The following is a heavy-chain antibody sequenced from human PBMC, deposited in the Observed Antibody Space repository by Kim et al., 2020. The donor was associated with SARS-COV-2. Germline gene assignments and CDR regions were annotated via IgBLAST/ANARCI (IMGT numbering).Heavy chain of an antibody. Sequence: AAPVKGRITISREDSKNTLYLQMTSLKTADTAVYYCTTVPGIAAAGTFDYWGQGTLVTVSS. V-gene: IGHV3-15*01. J-gene: IGHJ4*02. CDR3: TTVPGIAAAGTFDY. D-gene: IGHD6-13*01.